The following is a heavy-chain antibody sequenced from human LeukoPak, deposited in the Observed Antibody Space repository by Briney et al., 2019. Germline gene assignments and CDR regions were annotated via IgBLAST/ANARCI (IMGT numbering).Heavy chain of an antibody. CDR3: ARLTYSSSWYPRCFDY. Sequence: PSETLSLTCAVSGYSISSGYYWGWIRQPPGKGLEWIGSIYHSGSTNYNPSLKRRVTISVDKSKNKFSLKLSSVTAADTAVYYCARLTYSSSWYPRCFDYWGQGTLVTVSS. J-gene: IGHJ4*02. V-gene: IGHV4-38-2*01. D-gene: IGHD6-13*01. CDR2: IYHSGST. CDR1: GYSISSGYY.